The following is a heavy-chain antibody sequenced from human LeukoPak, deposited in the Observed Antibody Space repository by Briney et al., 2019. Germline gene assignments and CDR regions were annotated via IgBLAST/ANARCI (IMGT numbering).Heavy chain of an antibody. CDR2: IYTSGST. CDR3: ARSSYSYGSVYYYYYMDV. Sequence: PSETLSLTCTVSGGSISSYYWSWIRQPAGKGLEWIGRIYTSGSTNYNPSLKSRVTMSVDTSKNQFSLKLSSVTAADTAVYYCARSSYSYGSVYYYYYMDVWGKGTTVTVSS. CDR1: GGSISSYY. V-gene: IGHV4-4*07. J-gene: IGHJ6*03. D-gene: IGHD5-18*01.